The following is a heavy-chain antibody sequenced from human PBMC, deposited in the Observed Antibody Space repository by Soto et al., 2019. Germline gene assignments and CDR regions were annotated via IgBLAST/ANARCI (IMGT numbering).Heavy chain of an antibody. J-gene: IGHJ6*02. V-gene: IGHV3-23*01. CDR2: ISGSGGST. Sequence: GGSLRLSCAASGFTFSSYAMSWVRQAPGKGLEWVSAISGSGGSTYYADSVKGRFTISRDNSKNTLYLQMNSLRAEDTAVYYCAKDHPLWETDLEAVVVPAAMDVWGQGTTVTVSS. D-gene: IGHD2-2*01. CDR3: AKDHPLWETDLEAVVVPAAMDV. CDR1: GFTFSSYA.